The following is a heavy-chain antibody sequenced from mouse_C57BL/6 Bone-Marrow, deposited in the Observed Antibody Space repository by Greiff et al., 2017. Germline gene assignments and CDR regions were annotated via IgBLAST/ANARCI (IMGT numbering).Heavy chain of an antibody. J-gene: IGHJ1*03. CDR1: GFSLTSYG. CDR2: IWGDGST. V-gene: IGHV2-3*01. D-gene: IGHD2-5*01. Sequence: VQLQQSGPGLVAPSQSLSISCTVSGFSLTSYGVSWVRQPPGQGLEWLGVIWGDGSTNYHSAPISRLSISKDNSKSQVFLKLNSLQADDTATYYCSDEVTSRYFDVWGTGTTVTVSS. CDR3: SDEVTSRYFDV.